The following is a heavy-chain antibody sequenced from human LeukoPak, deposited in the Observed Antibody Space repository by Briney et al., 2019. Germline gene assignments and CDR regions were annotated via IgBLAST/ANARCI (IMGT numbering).Heavy chain of an antibody. CDR3: AGGGRYYTMDY. CDR1: GGSISSGSYY. D-gene: IGHD3-3*01. V-gene: IGHV4-61*02. J-gene: IGHJ4*02. Sequence: SETLSLTCTVSGGSISSGSYYWSWIRQPAGKGLEWTGRIYTSGSTNYNPSLKSRVTISVDTSKNQFSLKLSSVTAADTAVYYCAGGGRYYTMDYWGQGTLVTVSS. CDR2: IYTSGST.